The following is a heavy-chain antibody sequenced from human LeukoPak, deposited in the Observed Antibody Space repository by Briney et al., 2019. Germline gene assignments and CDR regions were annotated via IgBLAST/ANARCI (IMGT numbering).Heavy chain of an antibody. V-gene: IGHV3-23*01. CDR1: GFTFREYS. CDR2: IRSNGGDT. D-gene: IGHD3-10*01. Sequence: GGSLRLSCAASGFTFREYSMSWVRQAPGKGLEWVSNIRSNGGDTYYTDSVKGRFTISRDNSKNTLYLQMNSLRAEDTAVYYCAKRSPKVKYYYDFFDYWGQGTLVTVSS. J-gene: IGHJ4*02. CDR3: AKRSPKVKYYYDFFDY.